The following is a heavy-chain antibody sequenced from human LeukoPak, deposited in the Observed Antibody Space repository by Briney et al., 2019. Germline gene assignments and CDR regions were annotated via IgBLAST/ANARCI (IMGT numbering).Heavy chain of an antibody. Sequence: GGSLRLSCAASGFIFSTYSMNWVRQAPGKGLEWVSSISSSSIYIYYADSVKGRFTISRDNAKNFLYLQMNSLRAEDTAVYYCARTYYDILTGYNPYFDYWGQGILVTVSS. CDR2: ISSSSIYI. D-gene: IGHD3-9*01. J-gene: IGHJ4*02. CDR1: GFIFSTYS. V-gene: IGHV3-21*01. CDR3: ARTYYDILTGYNPYFDY.